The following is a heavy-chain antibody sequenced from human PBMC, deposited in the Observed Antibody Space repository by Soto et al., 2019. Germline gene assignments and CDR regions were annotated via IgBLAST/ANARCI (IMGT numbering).Heavy chain of an antibody. CDR1: GGSISSSNW. CDR3: ARDGHGMDV. Sequence: PSETLSLTCAVSGGSISSSNWWSWVRQPPGKGLEWIGEIYHSGSAHYNPSLRNRVTMSVDTSKDQFSLTLTSVTAADTAVYYCARDGHGMDVWGQGTTVTVSS. CDR2: IYHSGSA. V-gene: IGHV4-4*02. J-gene: IGHJ6*02.